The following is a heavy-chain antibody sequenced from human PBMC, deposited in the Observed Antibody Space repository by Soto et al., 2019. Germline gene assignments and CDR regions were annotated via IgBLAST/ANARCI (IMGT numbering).Heavy chain of an antibody. Sequence: ASETRSLTCTVSGGSVNSGSNYWSWIRQPPGKRLEWIGYIYYSETTNYNPFLKSRVTMSVDTSKNQFSLRLTSVTAADTAVYYCARRRGDYGLYYFDYWGQGIRVTVSS. J-gene: IGHJ4*02. D-gene: IGHD4-17*01. V-gene: IGHV4-61*01. CDR2: IYYSETT. CDR3: ARRRGDYGLYYFDY. CDR1: GGSVNSGSNY.